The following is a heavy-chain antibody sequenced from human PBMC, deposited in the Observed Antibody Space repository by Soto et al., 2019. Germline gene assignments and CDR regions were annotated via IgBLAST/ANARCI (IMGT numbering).Heavy chain of an antibody. CDR2: IYSSGST. CDR3: ARQRRDFDY. Sequence: QVQLQESGPGLVKPSETLSLTCTVSGGSISGYYWSWIRQPPGKGLQWIGYIYSSGSTNYNPSLKSRVPISVDTSKNPFSLNLSSVTAADTAVYYCARQRRDFDYWGQGSLVTVSS. J-gene: IGHJ4*02. V-gene: IGHV4-59*08. CDR1: GGSISGYY.